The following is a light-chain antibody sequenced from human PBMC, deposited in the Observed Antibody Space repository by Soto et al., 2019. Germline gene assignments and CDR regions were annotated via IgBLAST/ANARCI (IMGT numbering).Light chain of an antibody. V-gene: IGLV1-40*01. CDR3: QSYDSSLSGFYV. Sequence: QSVLTQPPSVSGAPGQRVTISCTGRSSNIGAGYDVPWYQQLPGTAPKLLIYGNSNRPSGVPDRFSGSKSGTSASLAITGLQAEDEADYYCQSYDSSLSGFYVFGTGTKLTVL. CDR1: SSNIGAGYD. J-gene: IGLJ1*01. CDR2: GNS.